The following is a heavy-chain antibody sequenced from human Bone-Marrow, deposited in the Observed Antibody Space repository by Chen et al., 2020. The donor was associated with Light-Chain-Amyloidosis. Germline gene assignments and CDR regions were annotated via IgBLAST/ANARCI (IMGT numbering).Heavy chain of an antibody. CDR3: ARNGHYSIDS. D-gene: IGHD2-15*01. Sequence: QVELQQWGAGLLKPSETLSLTCGIYNGAFGDDYWTWIRQPPGKGLEWIGEVTHTGSTSYNPSVESRVTMSLDISKNQFSLKLTSVTAADTAVYYCARNGHYSIDSWGQGTLVTVSS. CDR2: VTHTGST. J-gene: IGHJ4*02. CDR1: NGAFGDDY. V-gene: IGHV4-34*01.